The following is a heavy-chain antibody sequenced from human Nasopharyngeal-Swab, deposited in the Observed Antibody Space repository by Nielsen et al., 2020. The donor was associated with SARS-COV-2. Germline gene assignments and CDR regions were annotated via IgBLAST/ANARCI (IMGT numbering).Heavy chain of an antibody. CDR1: GFTFSSYS. Sequence: GESLKISCAGSGFTFSSYSMNWVRQAPGKVLEWISSINWDSSYIYHADSVKGRFTISRDNAKNSLYRQMTGLRAEDTAVYYCVRGTIVGAAGYDYWGQGTLLTVSS. CDR2: INWDSSYI. D-gene: IGHD1-26*01. J-gene: IGHJ4*02. CDR3: VRGTIVGAAGYDY. V-gene: IGHV3-21*01.